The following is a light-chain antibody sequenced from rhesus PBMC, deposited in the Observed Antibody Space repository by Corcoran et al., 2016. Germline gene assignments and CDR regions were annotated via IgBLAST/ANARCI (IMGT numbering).Light chain of an antibody. Sequence: DIQMTQSPSSLSASVGDRVTITCRASQGINIYLNWYQQKPGKAPKRLIYSASRMESGVPSMFSGSGSRTGCTLTIGRLQPENFATYYCLQYNSEPYTFGQGTKVEIK. CDR3: LQYNSEPYT. CDR1: QGINIY. J-gene: IGKJ2*01. CDR2: SAS. V-gene: IGKV1-43*02.